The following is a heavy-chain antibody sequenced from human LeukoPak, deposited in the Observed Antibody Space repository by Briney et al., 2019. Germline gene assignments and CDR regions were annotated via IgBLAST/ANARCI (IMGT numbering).Heavy chain of an antibody. D-gene: IGHD6-25*01. V-gene: IGHV3-66*02. CDR1: GFNVGSDY. Sequence: GGSLRLSCAASGFNVGSDYMNWVRQAPGKGLEWVSVLFSGGNRYYADSVQGRFTISRDDSRNLLYLQMNSLRPEDTAVYYCARRATAVPGDYWGQGTLVTVSS. J-gene: IGHJ4*02. CDR3: ARRATAVPGDY. CDR2: LFSGGNR.